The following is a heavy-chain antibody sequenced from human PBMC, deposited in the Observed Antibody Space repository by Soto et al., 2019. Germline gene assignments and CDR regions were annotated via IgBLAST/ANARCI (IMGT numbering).Heavy chain of an antibody. CDR3: AREYYYTMDV. CDR2: IDSSTKYT. Sequence: QVQLVESGGGLVRPGGSLRLSCEASGFTFRDYYMTWFRQAPGKGLEWLSYIDSSTKYTNYADSVKGRFTISRDNAKNSLYLQMNSLRGDDTAVYYCAREYYYTMDVWGQGNMVTVSS. V-gene: IGHV3-11*05. CDR1: GFTFRDYY. J-gene: IGHJ6*02.